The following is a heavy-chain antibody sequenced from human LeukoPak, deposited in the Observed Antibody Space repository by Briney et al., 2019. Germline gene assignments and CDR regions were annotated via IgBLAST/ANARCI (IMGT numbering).Heavy chain of an antibody. Sequence: TLSLTCTVSGGSISSGGYYWSWIRQAPGKGLEWIGNVYHIGTTTYNSSLKGRVTISVDTSKNHFSLEMASVTPEDTALYYCARNTSSSPWFDPWGQGTLVIVSS. V-gene: IGHV4-61*03. CDR3: ARNTSSSPWFDP. CDR1: GGSISSGGYY. CDR2: VYHIGTT. D-gene: IGHD6-6*01. J-gene: IGHJ5*02.